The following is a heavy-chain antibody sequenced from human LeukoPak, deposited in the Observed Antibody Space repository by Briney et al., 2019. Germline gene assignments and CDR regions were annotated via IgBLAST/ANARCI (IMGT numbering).Heavy chain of an antibody. CDR1: GFSVSTYP. D-gene: IGHD6-13*01. Sequence: GGSLRLSCTASGFSVSTYPMAWVRQAPGKGLQWVSTITASGTDTFYADSVKGRFTISRDNAKNSLYLQMNSLRAEDTAVYYCARILFGYSRSWWIMDVWGKGTTVTVSS. J-gene: IGHJ6*03. V-gene: IGHV3-21*01. CDR3: ARILFGYSRSWWIMDV. CDR2: ITASGTDT.